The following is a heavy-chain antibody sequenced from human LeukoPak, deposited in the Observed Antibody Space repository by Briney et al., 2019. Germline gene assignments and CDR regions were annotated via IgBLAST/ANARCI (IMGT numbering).Heavy chain of an antibody. D-gene: IGHD2-8*01. CDR1: GGSISNTNW. Sequence: SGTLSLTCGVSGGSISNTNWWSWVHQPPGQGLEWIGEISLTGLTHHNPSLESRVTVSLDKSKNQLSLNLTSVTAADTAVYYCSRENGAFSPFGYWGQGTLVTVLS. CDR3: SRENGAFSPFGY. J-gene: IGHJ4*02. CDR2: ISLTGLT. V-gene: IGHV4-4*02.